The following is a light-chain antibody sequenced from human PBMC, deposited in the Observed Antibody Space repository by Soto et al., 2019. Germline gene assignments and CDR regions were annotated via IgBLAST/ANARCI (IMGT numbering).Light chain of an antibody. CDR3: QQYNSYPWT. J-gene: IGKJ1*01. CDR2: DAS. V-gene: IGKV1-5*01. Sequence: DIQMTQSHSTLSSSVGDRVTITCRASQSISSWLAWYQQKPGKAPKLLIYDASSLESGVPSRFSGSGSGTEFTLTITSLQPDDFATYYCQQYNSYPWTFGQGTNVDI. CDR1: QSISSW.